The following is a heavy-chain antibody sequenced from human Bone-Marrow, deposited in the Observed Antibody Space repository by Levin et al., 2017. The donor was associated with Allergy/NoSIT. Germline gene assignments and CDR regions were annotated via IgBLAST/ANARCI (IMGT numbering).Heavy chain of an antibody. CDR3: VREISGSRYNGFDWDDYFYGLDV. CDR1: GFSLSGYW. CDR2: IKEDGSQS. D-gene: IGHD5-12*01. V-gene: IGHV3-7*01. Sequence: GESLKISCAASGFSLSGYWMTWVRQIPGKGLEWVANIKEDGSQSYYLDAVKGRFTVSRDNTKNSLSLHMNNLRGEDTAVYYCVREISGSRYNGFDWDDYFYGLDVWGPGVAVSVSS. J-gene: IGHJ6*02.